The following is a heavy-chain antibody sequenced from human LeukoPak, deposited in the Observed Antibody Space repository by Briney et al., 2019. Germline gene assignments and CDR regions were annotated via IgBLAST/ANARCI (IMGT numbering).Heavy chain of an antibody. CDR3: ARDYDLLYYGMDV. CDR1: GLTFSSYW. CDR2: IKQDGSEK. D-gene: IGHD3-3*01. V-gene: IGHV3-7*01. J-gene: IGHJ6*02. Sequence: GGSLRLSCAASGLTFSSYWMSWVRQAPGKGLEWVANIKQDGSEKYYVDSVKGRFTISRDNAKNSLYLQMNSLRAEDTAVYYCARDYDLLYYGMDVWGQGTTVTVSS.